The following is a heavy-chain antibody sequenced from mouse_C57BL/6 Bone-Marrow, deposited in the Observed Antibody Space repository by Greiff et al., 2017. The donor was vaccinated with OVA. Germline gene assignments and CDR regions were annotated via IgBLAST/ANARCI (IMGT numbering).Heavy chain of an antibody. CDR1: GYTFTSYW. D-gene: IGHD1-1*01. V-gene: IGHV1-52*01. CDR2: IDPSDSET. CDR3: ARGRYYGRLDY. J-gene: IGHJ2*01. Sequence: QVQLQQPGAELVRPGSSVKLSCKASGYTFTSYWMHWVKQRPIQGLEWIGNIDPSDSETHYNQKFKDKATLTGDKSSSTAYMQLSSLTSEDSAVYYCARGRYYGRLDYWGQGTTLTVSS.